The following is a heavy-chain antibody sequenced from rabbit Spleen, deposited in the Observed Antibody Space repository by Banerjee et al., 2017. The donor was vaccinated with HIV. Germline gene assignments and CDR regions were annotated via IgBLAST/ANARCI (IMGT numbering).Heavy chain of an antibody. J-gene: IGHJ4*01. CDR2: IDIGGSDFT. D-gene: IGHD4-1*01. CDR1: GLDFSGDSY. CDR3: ARDGSGWGANFNL. V-gene: IGHV1S40*01. Sequence: QSLEESGGDLVKPGASLTLTCKASGLDFSGDSYDSYMCWIRQAPGKGLEWIACIDIGGSDFTYFASWAKGRFAVSKTSPTTVTLQMTSLTAADMATYFCARDGSGWGANFNLWGQGTLVTVS.